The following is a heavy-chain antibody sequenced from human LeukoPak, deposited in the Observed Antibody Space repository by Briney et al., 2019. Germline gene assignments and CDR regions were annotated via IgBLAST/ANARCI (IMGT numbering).Heavy chain of an antibody. J-gene: IGHJ4*02. CDR2: IKSDGSGI. V-gene: IGHV3-74*01. Sequence: PGGSLRLSCAASGFNFSNTWMHWVRQAPGKGLVWVARIKSDGSGITYADSVEGRFTISRDNPRNTLYLQMNSLRGEDTAVYYCARERGVSHPFDYWGQGTPVTVSS. CDR3: ARERGVSHPFDY. D-gene: IGHD2-21*01. CDR1: GFNFSNTW.